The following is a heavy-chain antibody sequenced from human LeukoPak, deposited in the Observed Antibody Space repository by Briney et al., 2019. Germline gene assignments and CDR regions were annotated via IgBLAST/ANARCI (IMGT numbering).Heavy chain of an antibody. Sequence: GGSLRLSCAASGFTFSGYAMNWVRQAPGKGLEWVSAISGSGGSTYYADSVKGRFTISRDNSKNTLYLQMNSLKTEDTAVYYCTTSLSSGYYIDYWGQGTLVTVSS. V-gene: IGHV3-23*01. J-gene: IGHJ4*02. CDR3: TTSLSSGYYIDY. CDR1: GFTFSGYA. CDR2: ISGSGGST. D-gene: IGHD3-22*01.